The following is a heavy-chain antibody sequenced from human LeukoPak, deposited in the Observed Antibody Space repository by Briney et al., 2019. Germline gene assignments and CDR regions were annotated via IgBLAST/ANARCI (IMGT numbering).Heavy chain of an antibody. CDR3: ARGTTGGYSPSH. Sequence: GGSLRLSCAASGFTFSSYAMSWVRQAPGKGLEWVSSISSISSYTYHADSVKGRSTISRDNAKNSLYLQMNSLRAEDTAVYYCARGTTGGYSPSHWGQGTLVTVSS. V-gene: IGHV3-21*01. D-gene: IGHD5-12*01. CDR1: GFTFSSYA. CDR2: ISSISSYT. J-gene: IGHJ4*02.